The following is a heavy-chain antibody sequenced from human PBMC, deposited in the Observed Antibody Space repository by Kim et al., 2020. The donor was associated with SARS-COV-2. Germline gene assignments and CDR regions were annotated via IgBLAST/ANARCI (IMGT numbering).Heavy chain of an antibody. V-gene: IGHV4-38-2*02. CDR3: AGDRSTAIVLASYYFGL. D-gene: IGHD5-18*01. Sequence: SETLSLTCTVSGYSISSGYYWGWIRQPPGKGLEWIGSSDHSGSTYYNPSLKSRVTISVDTSKNQVSLQLSSVTAADTAVYFCAGDRSTAIVLASYYFGL. CDR2: SDHSGST. CDR1: GYSISSGYY. J-gene: IGHJ6*01.